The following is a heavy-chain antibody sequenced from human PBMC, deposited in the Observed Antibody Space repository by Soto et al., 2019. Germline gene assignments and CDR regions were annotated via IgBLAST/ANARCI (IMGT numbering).Heavy chain of an antibody. V-gene: IGHV1-69*13. Sequence: SVKVSCKASGGTFSSYAISWVRQAPGQGLEWMGGIIPIFGTANYAQKFQGRVTITADESTSTAYMELSSLRSEDTAVYYCVRVGITMVRATLAWFDPWGQGTLVTVSS. J-gene: IGHJ5*02. CDR3: VRVGITMVRATLAWFDP. CDR2: IIPIFGTA. D-gene: IGHD3-10*01. CDR1: GGTFSSYA.